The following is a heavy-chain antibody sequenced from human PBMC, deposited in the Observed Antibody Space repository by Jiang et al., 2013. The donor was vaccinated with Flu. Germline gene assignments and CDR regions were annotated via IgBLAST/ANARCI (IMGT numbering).Heavy chain of an antibody. J-gene: IGHJ4*02. CDR3: ARVDYSSGRWGNFDY. CDR2: IYHSGST. D-gene: IGHD6-19*01. V-gene: IGHV4-38-2*01. CDR1: GYSISSGYY. Sequence: PGLVKPSETLSLTCAVSGYSISSGYYWGWIRQPPGKGLEWIGNIYHSGSTYYNPSLKSRVTISIETSKNQFSLKLSSVTAADTAVCYCARVDYSSGRWGNFDYWGQGTLLTVSS.